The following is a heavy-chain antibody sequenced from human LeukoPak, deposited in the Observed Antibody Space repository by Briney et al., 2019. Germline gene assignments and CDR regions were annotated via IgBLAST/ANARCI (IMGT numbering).Heavy chain of an antibody. CDR3: ARRGPPRTMLRGVKSGWFDP. D-gene: IGHD3-10*01. J-gene: IGHJ5*02. CDR2: INRSAST. V-gene: IGHV4-34*01. CDR1: GGSSTNYF. Sequence: PSETLSLTCVLYGGSSTNYFWSWIRQPPGKGLEWIGEINRSASTNYNPSLRSRVTISIDTSKNQFSLKLSSVTAADTAVYYCARRGPPRTMLRGVKSGWFDPWGQGTLVTVSS.